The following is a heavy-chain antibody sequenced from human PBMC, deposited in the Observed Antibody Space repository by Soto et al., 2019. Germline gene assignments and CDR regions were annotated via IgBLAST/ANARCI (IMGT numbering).Heavy chain of an antibody. CDR2: VSGSNGNT. J-gene: IGHJ4*02. V-gene: IGHV1-18*04. CDR1: GYTFINHG. Sequence: QVQLVQSEAEVKKPGASVKVSCEASGYTFINHGISWVRQAPGQGLEWMGWVSGSNGNTKYAQKFQGRVTMTTETSTSTAHMDLRTLRSDDTAVYFCARDFYTLAYYFDPWGKGTLVTVS. CDR3: ARDFYTLAYYFDP. D-gene: IGHD4-4*01.